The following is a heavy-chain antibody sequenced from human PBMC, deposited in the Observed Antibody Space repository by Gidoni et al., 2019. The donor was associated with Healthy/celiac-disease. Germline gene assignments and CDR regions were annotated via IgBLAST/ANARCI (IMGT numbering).Heavy chain of an antibody. V-gene: IGHV3-11*01. CDR3: ARGGYSGLKCAFDI. D-gene: IGHD5-12*01. J-gene: IGHJ3*02. Sequence: QVQMVESGGGLVKPGGSLRLSCAASGFTFSDYDMGWIRQAPGKGLEWVSYISSSGSTIYYADSVKGRFTISRDNAKNSLYLQMNSLRAEDTAVYYGARGGYSGLKCAFDIWGQGTMVTVSS. CDR1: GFTFSDYD. CDR2: ISSSGSTI.